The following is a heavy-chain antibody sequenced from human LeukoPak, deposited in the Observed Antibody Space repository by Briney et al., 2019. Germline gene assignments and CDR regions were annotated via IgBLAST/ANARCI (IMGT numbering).Heavy chain of an antibody. CDR2: ISYDGSNK. CDR1: GFTFSSYA. CDR3: ARDAGWLVSAGDY. Sequence: PGGSLRLSCAASGFTFSSYAMHWVRQAPGKGLEWVAVISYDGSNKYYADSVKGRFTISRDNSKNTLYLQMNSLRAEDTAVYYCARDAGWLVSAGDYWGQGTLVTVSS. J-gene: IGHJ4*02. V-gene: IGHV3-30*04. D-gene: IGHD6-19*01.